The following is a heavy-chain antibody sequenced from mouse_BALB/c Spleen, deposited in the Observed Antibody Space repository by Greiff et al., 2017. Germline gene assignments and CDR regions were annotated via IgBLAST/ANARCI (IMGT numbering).Heavy chain of an antibody. CDR3: ARGGTDDY. Sequence: VQLVESGAELVRPGTSVKVSCKASGYAFTNYLIEWVKQRPGQGLEWIGVINPGSGGTNYNEKFKGKATLTADKSSSTAYMQLSSLTSDDSAVYFCARGGTDDYWGQGTTLTVSS. J-gene: IGHJ2*01. V-gene: IGHV1-54*01. CDR2: INPGSGGT. CDR1: GYAFTNYL.